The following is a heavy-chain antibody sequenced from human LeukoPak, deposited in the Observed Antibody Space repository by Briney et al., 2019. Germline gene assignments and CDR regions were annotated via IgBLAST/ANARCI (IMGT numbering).Heavy chain of an antibody. CDR1: GYTFTGHY. V-gene: IGHV1-2*06. J-gene: IGHJ4*02. CDR2: IHPNSGVT. CDR3: ARDLSGPNPLDY. Sequence: ASVKVSCKSSGYTFTGHYIHWVRQAPGQGLEWMGRIHPNSGVTIYAQKFQGRVTMTRDTSIHTAYMELGSLTSDDTAIYYCARDLSGPNPLDYWGQGTLVTVTS.